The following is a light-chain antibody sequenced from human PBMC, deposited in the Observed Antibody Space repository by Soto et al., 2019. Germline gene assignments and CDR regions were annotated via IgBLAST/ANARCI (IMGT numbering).Light chain of an antibody. CDR1: QSVSTSK. J-gene: IGKJ1*01. Sequence: IVLTQSPGTLSLSPGVRATLSCRTSQSVSTSKLAWYQQRPGQAPRLLMYDASRRATGIPDRFSGSGSGTDFTLTISRLEPEDVAAYYCQQYVNFVWTFGQGTKVDIK. CDR2: DAS. V-gene: IGKV3-20*01. CDR3: QQYVNFVWT.